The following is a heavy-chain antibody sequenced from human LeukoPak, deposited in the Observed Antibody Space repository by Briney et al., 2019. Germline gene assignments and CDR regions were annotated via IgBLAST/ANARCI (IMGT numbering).Heavy chain of an antibody. CDR3: AGTGTKTYYYDSSGYYYD. V-gene: IGHV1-69*01. Sequence: SVTVSRKASGGTFRSYAISWVRQAPAQGLESMGGIIPIFCTANYPHKFQGRVTITAVESTSAAYIELSSLRSEDTAVSSCAGTGTKTYYYDSSGYYYDWGQGTLVTVSS. J-gene: IGHJ4*02. D-gene: IGHD3-22*01. CDR2: IIPIFCTA. CDR1: GGTFRSYA.